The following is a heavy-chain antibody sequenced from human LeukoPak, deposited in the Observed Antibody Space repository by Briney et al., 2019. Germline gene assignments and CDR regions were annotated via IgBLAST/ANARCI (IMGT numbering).Heavy chain of an antibody. CDR1: GFTVNSYA. J-gene: IGHJ4*02. V-gene: IGHV3-23*01. CDR3: TKDHSEYVWGSYRRDDY. Sequence: GGFLRLSCAASGFTVNSYAMNWVRQGPGKGLEWVSAISGSGDNTYYADSVRDRFTISRDSSKNTLYLQMDSLRAEDTAVYYCTKDHSEYVWGSYRRDDYWGQGTLVTVSS. D-gene: IGHD3-16*02. CDR2: ISGSGDNT.